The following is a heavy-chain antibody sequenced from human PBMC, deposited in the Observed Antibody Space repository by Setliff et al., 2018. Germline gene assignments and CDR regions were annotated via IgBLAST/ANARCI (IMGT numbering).Heavy chain of an antibody. CDR2: IKSNPDGGTT. D-gene: IGHD4-17*01. CDR3: TTSISEDYDYGENEGVYYYYYYMDV. Sequence: PGGSLRLSCAASGFTFSSYSMNWVRQAPGKGLEWVGRIKSNPDGGTTDYAAHVKGRFTISRDDSKNMLYLQMNSLKTEDTAVYYCTTSISEDYDYGENEGVYYYYYYMDVWGKGTTVTVSS. J-gene: IGHJ6*03. CDR1: GFTFSSYS. V-gene: IGHV3-15*01.